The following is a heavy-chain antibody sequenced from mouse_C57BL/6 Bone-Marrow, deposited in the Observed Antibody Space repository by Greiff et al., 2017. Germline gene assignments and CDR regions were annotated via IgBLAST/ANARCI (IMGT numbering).Heavy chain of an antibody. V-gene: IGHV5-9-1*02. CDR2: ISSGGDYI. CDR3: VTTVVDYAMDY. D-gene: IGHD1-1*01. Sequence: DVQLVESGEGLVKPGGSLKLSCAASGFTFSSYAMSWVRQTPEKRLEWVAYISSGGDYIYYADTMKGRFTISRDNARNTLYLQMSSLKSEDTAMYYSVTTVVDYAMDYWGQGTSVTVSS. CDR1: GFTFSSYA. J-gene: IGHJ4*01.